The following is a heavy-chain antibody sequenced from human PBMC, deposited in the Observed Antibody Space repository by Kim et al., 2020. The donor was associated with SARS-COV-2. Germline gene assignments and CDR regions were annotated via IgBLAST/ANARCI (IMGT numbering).Heavy chain of an antibody. V-gene: IGHV4-59*08. CDR3: ARHLTGTKSFDI. CDR2: IYYSGST. J-gene: IGHJ3*02. CDR1: GDSISSYS. D-gene: IGHD7-27*01. Sequence: SETLSLTCTVSGDSISSYSWSCIRQPPGKGLEWLGYIYYSGSTNYNPSLKSRVMISVDTSKNQFSLKLSSVTAADTAVDYCARHLTGTKSFDIWGQGTMV.